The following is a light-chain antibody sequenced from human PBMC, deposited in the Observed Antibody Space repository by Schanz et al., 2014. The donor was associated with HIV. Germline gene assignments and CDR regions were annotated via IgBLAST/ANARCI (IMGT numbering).Light chain of an antibody. CDR1: QSVGSSY. Sequence: EIVLTQSPATLSLSPGERATLSCRASQSVGSSYLAWYQQKPGQAPRLLIYDASNRATGIPARFSGSGSGTEFTLTISSLQPEDFAVYYCQQYNKWPPGAITFGQGTRLEIK. CDR3: QQYNKWPPGAIT. V-gene: IGKV3-11*01. CDR2: DAS. J-gene: IGKJ5*01.